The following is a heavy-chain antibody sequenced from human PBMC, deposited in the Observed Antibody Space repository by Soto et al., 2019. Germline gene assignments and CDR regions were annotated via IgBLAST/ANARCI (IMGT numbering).Heavy chain of an antibody. CDR2: IRAGGGHT. Sequence: EVQVLEAGGGLVQPGNSLRLSCAASGFNFNSYAMSCVRQAPGKVLECVSGIRAGGGHTYYTDSVKGRFTSSRDISKSTLYRQMYSLRGEDTAVYYCAKGRSMTKELIEYWGQGTLVTVSS. CDR3: AKGRSMTKELIEY. D-gene: IGHD1-7*01. J-gene: IGHJ4*02. CDR1: GFNFNSYA. V-gene: IGHV3-23*01.